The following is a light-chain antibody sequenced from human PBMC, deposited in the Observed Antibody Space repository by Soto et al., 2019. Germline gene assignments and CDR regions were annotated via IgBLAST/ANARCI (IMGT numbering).Light chain of an antibody. J-gene: IGKJ3*01. CDR3: QQYGSSPPAT. V-gene: IGKV3-20*01. Sequence: EIVLTQSPGTLSLSPGERATLSCRASQSVSSSYLAWYQQKPGQAPRLLIYGASSRATGIPDRVSGSGSGTDFTLTISRLEPEDFAVYYCQQYGSSPPATFGPGTKVDIK. CDR1: QSVSSSY. CDR2: GAS.